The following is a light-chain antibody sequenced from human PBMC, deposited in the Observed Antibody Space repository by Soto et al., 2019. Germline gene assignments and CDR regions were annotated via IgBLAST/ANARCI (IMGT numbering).Light chain of an antibody. CDR1: SGHSNYV. V-gene: IGLV4-69*02. CDR2: VNSDGSH. Sequence: QLVLTQSPSASASLGASVKLTCTLSSGHSNYVIAWHQQQPEKGPRYLMKVNSDGSHSKGDGIPDRFSGSSSGAERYLTISSLQSEDEADYYCLTWGTGIVFGGGTKVTVL. J-gene: IGLJ2*01. CDR3: LTWGTGIV.